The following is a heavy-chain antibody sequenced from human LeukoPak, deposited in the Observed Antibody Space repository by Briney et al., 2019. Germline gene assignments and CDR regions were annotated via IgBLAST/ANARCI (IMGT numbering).Heavy chain of an antibody. CDR3: ARVGRYCSSTSLLCYFDY. Sequence: SGGSLRLSCAASGFTFSSYAMHWVRQAPGKGLEWVAVISYDGSNKYYADSVKGRFTISRDNSKNTLYLQMNSLRAEDTAVYYCARVGRYCSSTSLLCYFDYWGQGTLVTVSS. CDR2: ISYDGSNK. CDR1: GFTFSSYA. V-gene: IGHV3-30-3*01. D-gene: IGHD2-2*01. J-gene: IGHJ4*02.